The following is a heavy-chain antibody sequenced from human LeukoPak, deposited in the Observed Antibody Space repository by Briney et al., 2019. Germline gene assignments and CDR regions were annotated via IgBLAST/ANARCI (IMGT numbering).Heavy chain of an antibody. J-gene: IGHJ4*02. CDR3: ARDRGYGSRAFDF. CDR2: IYNSGST. D-gene: IGHD3-10*01. CDR1: GGSISSGDDY. Sequence: KTSETLSLTCTVSGGSISSGDDYWSWIRQPPGKGLEWIGYIYNSGSTDYIPSLKSRVTISVDTSKNQFSLKLSSVTAADTAVYYCARDRGYGSRAFDFWGQGTLVTVSS. V-gene: IGHV4-30-4*01.